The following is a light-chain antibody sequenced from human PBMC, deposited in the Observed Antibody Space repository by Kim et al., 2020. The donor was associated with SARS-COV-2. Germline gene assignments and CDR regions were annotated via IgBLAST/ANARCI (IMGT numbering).Light chain of an antibody. Sequence: SSELTQDPAVSVALGQTVSITCQGDSLRSYYATWYQQKPGQAPILVIYGKSNRPSGIPDRFSGSSSGNTASLTITGTQAGDEADYYCNSRDSNDNVVFGG. CDR3: NSRDSNDNVV. V-gene: IGLV3-19*01. CDR1: SLRSYY. CDR2: GKS. J-gene: IGLJ2*01.